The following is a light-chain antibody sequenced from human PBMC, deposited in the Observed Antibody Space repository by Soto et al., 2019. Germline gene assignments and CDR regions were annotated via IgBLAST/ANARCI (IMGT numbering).Light chain of an antibody. CDR3: QQYGRSLWT. Sequence: EIVLTQSPCALSLSPGERATLSCRASQSVSSNYLAWYQLKPGQAPMLLIYGASSRATGIPDRFSGSGSGTDFTLTINRLEPEDFAVYYCQQYGRSLWTFGQGTKVEIK. V-gene: IGKV3-20*01. J-gene: IGKJ1*01. CDR2: GAS. CDR1: QSVSSNY.